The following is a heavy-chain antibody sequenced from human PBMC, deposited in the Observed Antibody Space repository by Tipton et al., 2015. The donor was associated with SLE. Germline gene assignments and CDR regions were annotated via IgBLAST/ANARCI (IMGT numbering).Heavy chain of an antibody. CDR1: GFTFSSYG. J-gene: IGHJ4*02. D-gene: IGHD5-24*01. CDR2: TSYDGSNK. CDR3: AKDPETLGERWLQFDY. Sequence: SLRLSCAASGFTFSSYGMHWVRQAPGKGLEWVALTSYDGSNKYYEDSVKGRFTISRDNSMNTLYLQMNSLRAEDTAVYYCAKDPETLGERWLQFDYWGQGTLVTVSS. V-gene: IGHV3-30*18.